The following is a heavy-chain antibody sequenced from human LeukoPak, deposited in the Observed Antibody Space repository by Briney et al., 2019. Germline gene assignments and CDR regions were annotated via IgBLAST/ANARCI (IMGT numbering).Heavy chain of an antibody. V-gene: IGHV3-23*01. J-gene: IGHJ4*02. CDR1: GFTFSSYA. CDR3: AKGERGSGSYNYFDY. D-gene: IGHD3-10*01. CDR2: ISGSGGNT. Sequence: GGSLRLSCAASGFTFSSYAMNWVRQAPGKGLEWVSAISGSGGNTYYADSVKGRFTISRDNSKNTLYLEMNSLRAEDTAVYYCAKGERGSGSYNYFDYWGQGTLVTVSS.